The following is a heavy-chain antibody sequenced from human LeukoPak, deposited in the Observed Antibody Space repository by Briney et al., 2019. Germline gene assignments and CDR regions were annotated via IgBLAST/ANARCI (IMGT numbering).Heavy chain of an antibody. Sequence: ASVKVSCKTSGYTFTGYYMHWVRQAPGQGLEWMGRINPNSGGTNYAQKFQGRVTMTRDTSISTAYMELSRLRSDDMAVYYCARDAGYDIWYNYWGQGTLVTVSS. CDR1: GYTFTGYY. CDR2: INPNSGGT. D-gene: IGHD3-9*01. CDR3: ARDAGYDIWYNY. J-gene: IGHJ4*02. V-gene: IGHV1-2*06.